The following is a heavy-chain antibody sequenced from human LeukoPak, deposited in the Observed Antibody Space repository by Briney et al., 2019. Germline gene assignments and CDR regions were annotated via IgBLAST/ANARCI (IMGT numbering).Heavy chain of an antibody. CDR2: INHSGST. Sequence: SETLSLTCAVYGGSFRNYYWSWIRQPPGKGLEWIGEINHSGSTKYNPSLKSRVTISVDRSKNQFSLRLSSVTAADTAVYYCARGPDFCDSSGYYPIWGQGTLVTVSS. J-gene: IGHJ4*02. D-gene: IGHD3-22*01. CDR3: ARGPDFCDSSGYYPI. CDR1: GGSFRNYY. V-gene: IGHV4-34*01.